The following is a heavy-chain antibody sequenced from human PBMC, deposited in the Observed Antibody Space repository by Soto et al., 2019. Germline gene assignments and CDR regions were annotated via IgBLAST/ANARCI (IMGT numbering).Heavy chain of an antibody. V-gene: IGHV4-38-2*01. CDR3: SSRPSCYEASCVDV. J-gene: IGHJ6*02. CDR2: LYHIGGT. CDR1: GYSISSGNY. Sequence: SETLSLTCAVSGYSISSGNYWAWIRQPPGRGLEWIGSLYHIGGTHYNTSLKSRVTISVDTSKNHFSLELSSVTAADTAMYYCSSRPSCYEASCVDVSGQGTMVTGS. D-gene: IGHD2-2*01.